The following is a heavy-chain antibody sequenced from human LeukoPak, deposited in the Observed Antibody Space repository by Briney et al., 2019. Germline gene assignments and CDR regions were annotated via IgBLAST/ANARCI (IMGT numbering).Heavy chain of an antibody. Sequence: GGSLRLSCAASGFTFRGSWMHWVRQAPGKGLVWVSRINADEGTTNYADSVKGRLTISRDNAKNTLYLQMNSLRAEDTAVYYCARGDGSSGWYFDYWGQGTLVTVSS. CDR1: GFTFRGSW. J-gene: IGHJ4*02. V-gene: IGHV3-74*01. CDR2: INADEGTT. CDR3: ARGDGSSGWYFDY. D-gene: IGHD6-19*01.